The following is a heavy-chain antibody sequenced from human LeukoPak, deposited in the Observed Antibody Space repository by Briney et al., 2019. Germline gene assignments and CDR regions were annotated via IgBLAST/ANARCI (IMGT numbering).Heavy chain of an antibody. D-gene: IGHD5-18*01. J-gene: IGHJ4*02. CDR1: GFTVSSNY. CDR3: AKDAGYTYGVIEFDS. V-gene: IGHV3-23*01. Sequence: QPGGSLRLSCAASGFTVSSNYMSWVRQAPGKGLEWVSGISSSGGSTYYADSVKGRFTISRDNSKNTLYLHMNSLRAEDTAVYYCAKDAGYTYGVIEFDSWGQGTLVTVSS. CDR2: ISSSGGST.